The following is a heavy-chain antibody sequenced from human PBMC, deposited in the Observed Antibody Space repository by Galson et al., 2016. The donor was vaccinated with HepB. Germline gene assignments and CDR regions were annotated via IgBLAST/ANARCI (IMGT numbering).Heavy chain of an antibody. V-gene: IGHV4-59*13. CDR3: ARDHKSSGLECLLCGDNWFDP. J-gene: IGHJ5*02. CDR2: LHYSGTN. Sequence: ETLSLTCTVSGDSISSFYWSWIRQPPGKGLEWIGYLHYSGTNTYNPSLKSRFTISVDTSKNQFSLKLNSVTAADTAVYYCARDHKSSGLECLLCGDNWFDPWGQGTLVTVSS. CDR1: GDSISSFY. D-gene: IGHD3-3*01.